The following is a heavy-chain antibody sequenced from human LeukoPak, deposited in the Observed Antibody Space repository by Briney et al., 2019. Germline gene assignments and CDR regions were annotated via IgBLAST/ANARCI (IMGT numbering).Heavy chain of an antibody. CDR1: GFTFSSYA. J-gene: IGHJ5*02. D-gene: IGHD1-7*01. V-gene: IGHV3-30*04. CDR3: ARWNYAYDR. CDR2: ISYDGSNK. Sequence: GGSLRLSCAASGFTFSSYAMHWVRQAPGKGLEWVAVISYDGSNKYYADSVKGRFTISRDNSKNTLYLQMNSLRAEDTAVYYCARWNYAYDRWGQGTLVTVSS.